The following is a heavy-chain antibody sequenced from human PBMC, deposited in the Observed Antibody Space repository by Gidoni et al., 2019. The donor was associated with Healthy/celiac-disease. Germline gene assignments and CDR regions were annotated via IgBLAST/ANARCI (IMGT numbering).Heavy chain of an antibody. D-gene: IGHD3-16*01. CDR3: ARDGGDY. V-gene: IGHV3-21*01. CDR1: GFTFSSYS. J-gene: IGHJ4*02. Sequence: EVQLVESGVGLPRPGGSLRLFCAASGFTFSSYSMNWVRQAPGKGLEWISSISSSSSTIYYADSVEGRFTISRDNAKNSLYLQMNSLRAEDTAVYYCARDGGDYWGQGTLVTVSS. CDR2: ISSSSSTI.